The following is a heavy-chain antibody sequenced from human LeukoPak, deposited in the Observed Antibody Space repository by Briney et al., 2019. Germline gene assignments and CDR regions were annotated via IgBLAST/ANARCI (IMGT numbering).Heavy chain of an antibody. CDR2: IYHSGST. V-gene: IGHV4-38-2*01. Sequence: SETLSLTCAVSGYSISSAYYWGWIRQPPGKGLEWIGSIYHSGSTYYNPSLKSRVTISVDTSKNQFSLKLNSVTAADTGVYSCARLQGGGTSVDSWGRGTLVAVSS. D-gene: IGHD1-7*01. CDR1: GYSISSAYY. J-gene: IGHJ4*02. CDR3: ARLQGGGTSVDS.